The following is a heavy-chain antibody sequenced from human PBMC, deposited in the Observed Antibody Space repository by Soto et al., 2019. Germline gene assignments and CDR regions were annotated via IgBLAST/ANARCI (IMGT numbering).Heavy chain of an antibody. CDR1: VGSISSSSYY. CDR2: IYYSGST. CDR3: ERRIGP. Sequence: SETLSLTCTFSVGSISSSSYYWGWIRQPPGKGLEWIGSIYYSGSTYYNPSLKSRVTISVDTSKNQFSLKLSSVTAADTAVYYCERRIGPWGQGTLVIVSS. V-gene: IGHV4-39*01. D-gene: IGHD3-10*01. J-gene: IGHJ5*02.